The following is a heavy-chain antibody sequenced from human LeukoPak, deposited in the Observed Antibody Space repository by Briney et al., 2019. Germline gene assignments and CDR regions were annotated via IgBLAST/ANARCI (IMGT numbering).Heavy chain of an antibody. CDR1: GYAFTSYG. J-gene: IGHJ4*02. D-gene: IGHD3-22*01. CDR3: ARDLGETYYYDSSGYYFDY. CDR2: ISAYNGNT. Sequence: ASVTVSCKASGYAFTSYGISWVRQAPGQGLEWMGWISAYNGNTNYAQKLQGRVTMTTDTSTSTAYMELRSLRSDDTAVYYCARDLGETYYYDSSGYYFDYWGQGTLVTVSP. V-gene: IGHV1-18*01.